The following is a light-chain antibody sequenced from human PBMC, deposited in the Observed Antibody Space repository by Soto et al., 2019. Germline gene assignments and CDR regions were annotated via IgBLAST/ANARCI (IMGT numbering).Light chain of an antibody. CDR3: SSYTSSSTVV. Sequence: QSALTQPASVSGSPGQSITISCTGTSSDVGGYNYVSWYQQHPGKAPKLMIYEVSNRPSGVSNRFSGSKSGNTASLTISGLQAEYEADYYCSSYTSSSTVVFGGGNKLTVL. V-gene: IGLV2-14*01. J-gene: IGLJ2*01. CDR2: EVS. CDR1: SSDVGGYNY.